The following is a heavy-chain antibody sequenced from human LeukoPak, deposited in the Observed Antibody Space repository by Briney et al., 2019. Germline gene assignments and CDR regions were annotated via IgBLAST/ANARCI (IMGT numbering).Heavy chain of an antibody. CDR1: GTSISSYY. CDR2: IYDSGTT. V-gene: IGHV4-59*08. D-gene: IGHD4-23*01. CDR3: ARHFVGPHPGGNSRLKWFDP. Sequence: AEPLSLPCTVSGTSISSYYWSWIRQPPGKGLEGMGCIYDSGTTYYTPSLKSRFTISMDTSQNQLSLKLSSVPAADTPVFYCARHFVGPHPGGNSRLKWFDPWGQGTLATVSS. J-gene: IGHJ5*02.